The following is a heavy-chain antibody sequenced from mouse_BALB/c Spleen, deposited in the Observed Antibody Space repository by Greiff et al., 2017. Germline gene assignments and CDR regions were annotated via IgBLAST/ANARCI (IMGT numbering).Heavy chain of an antibody. V-gene: IGHV2-9*02. CDR2: IWAGGST. CDR3: ARDPYYGNSYAMDY. D-gene: IGHD2-10*01. Sequence: VKLMESGPGLVAPSQSLSITCTVSGFSLTSYGVHWVRQPPGKGLEWLGVIWAGGSTNYNSALMSRLSISKDNSKSQVFLKMNSLQTDDTAMYYCARDPYYGNSYAMDYWGQGTSVTVSS. CDR1: GFSLTSYG. J-gene: IGHJ4*01.